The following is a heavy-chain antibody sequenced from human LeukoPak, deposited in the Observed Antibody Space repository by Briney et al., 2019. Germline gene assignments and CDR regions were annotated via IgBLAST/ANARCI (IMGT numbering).Heavy chain of an antibody. CDR2: ISPDGRNI. Sequence: GGSLRLSCAASGFTLSDYWMNWVRQTPGKGPVWVSHISPDGRNIAYADSVKGRFTISRDSAKNTLYLQMNSLRVGDTAVYYCVRDGGGTTPYDSWGQGTLVTVSS. D-gene: IGHD1-7*01. CDR3: VRDGGGTTPYDS. J-gene: IGHJ4*02. V-gene: IGHV3-74*01. CDR1: GFTLSDYW.